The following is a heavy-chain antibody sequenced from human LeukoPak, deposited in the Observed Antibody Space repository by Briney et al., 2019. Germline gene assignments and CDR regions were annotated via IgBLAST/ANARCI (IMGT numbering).Heavy chain of an antibody. CDR3: ARVLPSQLLPLLLY. V-gene: IGHV5-51*01. Sequence: GESLNLSGQWSGYRFSNYWVVGMRQMPGKGLDWMGIIYPGDSDTRYSPSFQGHVTLSAHRSANTPYPQSRSLQPSQTAMYYCARVLPSQLLPLLLYRGPGNLVTVSP. D-gene: IGHD1-1*01. J-gene: IGHJ4*02. CDR1: GYRFSNYW. CDR2: IYPGDSDT.